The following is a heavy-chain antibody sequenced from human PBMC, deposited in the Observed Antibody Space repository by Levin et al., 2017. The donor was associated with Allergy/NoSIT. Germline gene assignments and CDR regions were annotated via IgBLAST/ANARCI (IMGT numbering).Heavy chain of an antibody. CDR1: RGSVSSSSYC. J-gene: IGHJ4*02. D-gene: IGHD6-13*01. Sequence: SETLSLTCTVSRGSVSSSSYCWAWIRQPPGTGLEWIATIYSTGRTYFNPSLKSRVTISTDTSKNEFSLKMNSVTAADTAVYYCASPPSSSWFYFAYWGQGSLVTVSS. V-gene: IGHV4-39*01. CDR2: IYSTGRT. CDR3: ASPPSSSWFYFAY.